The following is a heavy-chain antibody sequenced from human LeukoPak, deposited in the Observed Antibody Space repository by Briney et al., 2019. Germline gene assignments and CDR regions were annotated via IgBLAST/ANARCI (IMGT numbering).Heavy chain of an antibody. D-gene: IGHD3-10*01. CDR2: ISWNSGST. J-gene: IGHJ4*02. CDR1: GFTFDDYA. Sequence: GGSLRVSCAASGFTFDDYAMHWVRQAPGKGLEWVSGISWNSGSTGYADSVKGRFTISRDNAKNSLYLQMNSLRAEDTALYYCALNYYGSGTLPGYWGQGTLVTVSS. V-gene: IGHV3-9*01. CDR3: ALNYYGSGTLPGY.